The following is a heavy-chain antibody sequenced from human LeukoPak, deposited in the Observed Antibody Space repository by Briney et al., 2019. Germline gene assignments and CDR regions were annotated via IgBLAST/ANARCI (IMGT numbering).Heavy chain of an antibody. J-gene: IGHJ4*02. CDR3: AREDTLSWDY. Sequence: PGGSLRLSCAASGFTFSSYAMSWVRQAPGKGLEWVSGISGSYGSTYYADSVKGRFTISRDNAKNTLYLQMNSLRAEDTAVYYCAREDTLSWDYWGQGTLVTVSS. V-gene: IGHV3-23*01. CDR2: ISGSYGST. D-gene: IGHD2/OR15-2a*01. CDR1: GFTFSSYA.